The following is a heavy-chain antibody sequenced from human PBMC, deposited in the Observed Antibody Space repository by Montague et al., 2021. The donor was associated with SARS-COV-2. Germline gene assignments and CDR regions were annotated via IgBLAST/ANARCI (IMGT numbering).Heavy chain of an antibody. CDR2: IYTSGST. J-gene: IGHJ4*02. CDR3: ARADFWIDYLYFDY. D-gene: IGHD3-3*01. V-gene: IGHV4-61*02. CDR1: GGSISSGSYY. Sequence: TLSLTCTVSGGSISSGSYYWSWIRQPAGKGPEWIGRIYTSGSTNYNPSLKSRVTISVDTYKNQFSLKLSSVTAADTAVYYCARADFWIDYLYFDYWGQGTLVTVSS.